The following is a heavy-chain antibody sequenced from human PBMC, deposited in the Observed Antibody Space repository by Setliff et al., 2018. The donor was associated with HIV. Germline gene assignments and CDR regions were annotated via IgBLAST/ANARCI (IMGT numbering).Heavy chain of an antibody. CDR1: GFTFSSYW. Sequence: PGGSLRLSCEASGFTFSSYWMHWVRQAPGKGLVWVSRMNSDGSTINYADSVKGRFTISRDNAKNSLYLQMNTLRTEGTALYYCARAPPVSYSSGWIPSYYMDVWGKGTTVTVSS. D-gene: IGHD6-19*01. CDR2: MNSDGSTI. J-gene: IGHJ6*03. CDR3: ARAPPVSYSSGWIPSYYMDV. V-gene: IGHV3-74*01.